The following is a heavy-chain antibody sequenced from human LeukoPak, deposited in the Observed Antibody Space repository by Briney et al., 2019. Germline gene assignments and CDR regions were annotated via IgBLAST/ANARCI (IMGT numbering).Heavy chain of an antibody. CDR3: ARTRAMATIDY. D-gene: IGHD5-24*01. CDR1: GFTVSSNY. CDR2: IYSGGST. J-gene: IGHJ4*02. V-gene: IGHV3-53*01. Sequence: GGSLRLSCAASGFTVSSNYMSWVRQAPGKGLEWVSVIYSGGSTYYADSVKGRFTISRDNANNTLYLQMNSLRAEDTAVYYCARTRAMATIDYWGQGTLVTVSS.